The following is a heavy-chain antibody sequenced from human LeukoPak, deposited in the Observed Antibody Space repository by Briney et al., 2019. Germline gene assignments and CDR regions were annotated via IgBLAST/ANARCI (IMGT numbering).Heavy chain of an antibody. CDR3: ARDPGVDTMVRGADSPYYFDY. CDR2: IYHSGST. V-gene: IGHV4-38-2*02. CDR1: GYSISSGYY. D-gene: IGHD3-10*01. J-gene: IGHJ4*02. Sequence: LSETLSLTCTVSGYSISSGYYWGWIRQPPGKGLEWIGSIYHSGSTYYNPSLKSRVTISVDTSKNQFSLKLSSVTAADTAVYYCARDPGVDTMVRGADSPYYFDYWGQGTLVTVSS.